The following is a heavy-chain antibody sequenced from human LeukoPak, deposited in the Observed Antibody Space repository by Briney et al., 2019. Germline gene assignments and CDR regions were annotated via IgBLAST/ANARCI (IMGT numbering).Heavy chain of an antibody. V-gene: IGHV1-8*01. CDR2: MNPNSGNT. CDR1: GYTFTSYD. Sequence: ASVKVSCKASGYTFTSYDINWVRQATGPGREWMGWMNPNSGNTGYAQKFQGRVTMTRNTSISTPYMELSSLRSEDTAVYYCARVRPRLVPKHSLDCWGQGTLVTVSS. D-gene: IGHD2-2*01. CDR3: ARVRPRLVPKHSLDC. J-gene: IGHJ4*02.